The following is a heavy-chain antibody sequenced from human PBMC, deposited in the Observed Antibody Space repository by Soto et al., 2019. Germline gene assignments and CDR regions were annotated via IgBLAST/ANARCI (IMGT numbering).Heavy chain of an antibody. CDR2: INHSGST. V-gene: IGHV4-34*01. Sequence: PSETLSLTCAVYGGSFSGYYWSWIRQPPGKGLEWIGEINHSGSTNYNPSLKSRVTISVDTSKNQFSLRLSSVTAADTAVYYCARYPTGLNWFDPWGQGTLVTSPQ. D-gene: IGHD4-17*01. CDR1: GGSFSGYY. CDR3: ARYPTGLNWFDP. J-gene: IGHJ5*02.